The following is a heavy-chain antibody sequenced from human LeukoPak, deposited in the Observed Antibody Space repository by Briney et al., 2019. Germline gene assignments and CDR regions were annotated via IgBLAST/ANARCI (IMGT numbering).Heavy chain of an antibody. D-gene: IGHD6-19*01. CDR1: GFTFGDYL. CDR2: ISGGTT. V-gene: IGHV3-49*03. CDR3: SRGSGWLSVY. Sequence: GGSLRLSCTASGFTFGDYLMSWFRQAPGKGREWMGFISGGTTEYASSVKGRYTISIDDSTSIAYLQMNSLTTEDTAVYYCSRGSGWLSVYWGQGTLVTVSS. J-gene: IGHJ4*02.